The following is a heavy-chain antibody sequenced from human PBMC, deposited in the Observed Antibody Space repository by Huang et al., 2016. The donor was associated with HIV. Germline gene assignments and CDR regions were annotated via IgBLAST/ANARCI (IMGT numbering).Heavy chain of an antibody. CDR3: ARVLSDYYDSSGYSFDS. J-gene: IGHJ4*02. CDR2: IIPIFGTT. D-gene: IGHD3-22*01. Sequence: QVQLMQSGAEVKKPGYSVKVSCKDSGGNFRSHAFSWVRQAPGQGLEWMGGIIPIFGTTNDAQKFQRRVTITADESTSTAYMERSSLRSEDTAIYCCARVLSDYYDSSGYSFDSWGQGTLVTVSS. V-gene: IGHV1-69*13. CDR1: GGNFRSHA.